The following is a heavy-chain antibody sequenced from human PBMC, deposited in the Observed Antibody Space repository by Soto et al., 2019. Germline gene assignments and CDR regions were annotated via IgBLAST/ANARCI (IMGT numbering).Heavy chain of an antibody. CDR2: ISYDGSNK. D-gene: IGHD3-3*01. CDR1: GFTFSSYG. CDR3: ASPFYDFWSGYPLPYYFDY. V-gene: IGHV3-30*03. Sequence: GGSLRLSCAASGFTFSSYGMHWVRQAPGKGLEWVAVISYDGSNKYYADSVKGRFTISRDNSKNTLYLQMNSLRAEDTAVYYCASPFYDFWSGYPLPYYFDYWGQGTLVTVSS. J-gene: IGHJ4*02.